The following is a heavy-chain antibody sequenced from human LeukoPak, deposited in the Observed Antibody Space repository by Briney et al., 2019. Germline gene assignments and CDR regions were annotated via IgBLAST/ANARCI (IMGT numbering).Heavy chain of an antibody. V-gene: IGHV4-4*07. CDR2: VYTSGST. CDR3: ARDTGYSSSSLSDY. J-gene: IGHJ4*02. CDR1: GGSISSYY. D-gene: IGHD6-13*01. Sequence: PSETLSLTCTVSGGSISSYYWSWIRQPAGKGLEWIGRVYTSGSTNYNPSLKSRVTMSVDTSKNQFSLKLSSVTAADTAVYYCARDTGYSSSSLSDYWGQGTLVTVSS.